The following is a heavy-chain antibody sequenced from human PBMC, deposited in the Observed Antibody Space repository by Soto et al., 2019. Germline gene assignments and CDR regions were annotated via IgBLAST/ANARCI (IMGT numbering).Heavy chain of an antibody. J-gene: IGHJ4*02. CDR1: GFTFSSYA. Sequence: EVQLLESGGGLVQPGGSLRLSCAASGFTFSSYAMRWVRQAPGKGLEWVSDISGNGGSTYHADSVKGRFSISRDNHKNTMYLEMNSLRRADTAVYYCAKGGKRVGATYIDYWGQGTLVTVSS. CDR2: ISGNGGST. CDR3: AKGGKRVGATYIDY. D-gene: IGHD1-26*01. V-gene: IGHV3-23*01.